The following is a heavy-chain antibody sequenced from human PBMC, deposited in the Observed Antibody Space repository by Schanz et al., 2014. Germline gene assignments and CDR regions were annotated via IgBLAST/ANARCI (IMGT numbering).Heavy chain of an antibody. CDR2: ISGSGGST. Sequence: VQLLQFGGGVVQPGRSLRLSCAVSGFTVSSNHMSWVRQAPGKGLEWVSAISGSGGSTYYADSVKGRFTISRDNSKNTLYLQMNSLRAEDTAVYYCAKDPSHGDYDYYFDYWGQGTLVTVSS. D-gene: IGHD3-22*01. CDR3: AKDPSHGDYDYYFDY. J-gene: IGHJ4*02. CDR1: GFTVSSNH. V-gene: IGHV3-23*01.